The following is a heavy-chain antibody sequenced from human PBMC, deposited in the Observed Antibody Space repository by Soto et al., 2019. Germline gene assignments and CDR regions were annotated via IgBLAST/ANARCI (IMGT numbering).Heavy chain of an antibody. CDR2: INPSGGST. CDR1: GYTFTSYY. J-gene: IGHJ3*02. V-gene: IGHV1-46*01. CDR3: ARGCGGDCYSPEASDI. Sequence: ASVKVSCKASGYTFTSYYMHWVRQAPGQGLEWMGIINPSGGSTSYAQKFQGRVTMTRDTSTSTVYMELSSLRSEDTAVYYCARGCGGDCYSPEASDIWVQGTMVTVSS. D-gene: IGHD2-21*02.